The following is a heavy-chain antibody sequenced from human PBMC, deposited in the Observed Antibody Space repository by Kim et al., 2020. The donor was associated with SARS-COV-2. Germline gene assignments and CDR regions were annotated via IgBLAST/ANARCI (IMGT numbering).Heavy chain of an antibody. J-gene: IGHJ3*02. CDR3: AKDVGYYYGSGSYSAFDI. D-gene: IGHD3-10*01. Sequence: KGRFTISRDNAKNTLYLQMNSVRAEDTAVYYCAKDVGYYYGSGSYSAFDIWGQGTLVTVSS. V-gene: IGHV3-23*01.